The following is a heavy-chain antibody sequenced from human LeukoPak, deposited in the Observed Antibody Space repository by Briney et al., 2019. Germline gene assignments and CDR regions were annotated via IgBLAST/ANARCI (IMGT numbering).Heavy chain of an antibody. CDR3: ARAAGRIAVSDY. CDR1: GFTFSSYA. Sequence: PGGSLRLSCAASGFTFSSYAMHWVRQAPGKGLEWVAVISYDGSNKYYADSVKGRFTISRDNSKNTLYLQMNSLRAEDTAVYYCARAAGRIAVSDYWGQGTLVTVSS. V-gene: IGHV3-30*04. J-gene: IGHJ4*02. CDR2: ISYDGSNK. D-gene: IGHD6-6*01.